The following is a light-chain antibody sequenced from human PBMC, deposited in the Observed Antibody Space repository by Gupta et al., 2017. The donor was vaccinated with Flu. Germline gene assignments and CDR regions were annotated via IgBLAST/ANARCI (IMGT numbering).Light chain of an antibody. V-gene: IGLV5-45*02. J-gene: IGLJ3*02. Sequence: QAVVPQPSSLSASPGASASLTCPLGRDLNLETYRLFWFQQKPGSPPRCLLKYKSDSDTQMGSGVPSRFSGSKDASANAGRLLISGLQSEDEADYYCMIWHRSNCVFGGGTRLTVL. CDR1: RDLNLETYR. CDR3: MIWHRSNCV. CDR2: YKSDSDT.